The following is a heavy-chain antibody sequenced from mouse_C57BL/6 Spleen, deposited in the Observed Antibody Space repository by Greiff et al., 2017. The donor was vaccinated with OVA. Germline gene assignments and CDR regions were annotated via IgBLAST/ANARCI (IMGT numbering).Heavy chain of an antibody. CDR2: INPNNGGT. CDR3: ARGYDYDRGYFDY. V-gene: IGHV1-26*01. J-gene: IGHJ2*01. Sequence: EVQLQQSGPELVKPGASVKISCKASGYTFTDYYMNWVKQSHGKSLEWIGDINPNNGGTSYNQKFKGKATLTVDKSSSTAYMELRSLTSEDSAVYYCARGYDYDRGYFDYWGQGTTLTVSS. D-gene: IGHD2-4*01. CDR1: GYTFTDYY.